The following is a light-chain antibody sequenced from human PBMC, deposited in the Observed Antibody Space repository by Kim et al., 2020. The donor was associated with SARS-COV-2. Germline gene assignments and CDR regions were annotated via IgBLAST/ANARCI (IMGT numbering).Light chain of an antibody. CDR1: SSDVGGYNY. V-gene: IGLV2-14*03. CDR3: NSYTSSSTRV. Sequence: GQSITITCTGTSSDVGGYNYVSWYQQHPGKAPKHMIYDVSNRPSGVSNRFSGSKSGNTASLTISGLQAEDEADYYCNSYTSSSTRVFGGGTQLTVL. J-gene: IGLJ2*01. CDR2: DVS.